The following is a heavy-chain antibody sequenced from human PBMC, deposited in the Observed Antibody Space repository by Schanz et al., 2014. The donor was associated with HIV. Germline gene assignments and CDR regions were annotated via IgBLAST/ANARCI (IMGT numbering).Heavy chain of an antibody. CDR1: GFTFSSYS. CDR2: ISYDGSNK. Sequence: VQLVESGGGLVKPGGSLRLSCAASGFTFSSYSMNWVRQAPGKGLEWVAVISYDGSNKYYPDSVKGRFTISRDNSKNTLYLQMNSLRAEDTAVYYCARVNDKGWGYCSSTSCLFWYFDLWGRGTLVTVSS. D-gene: IGHD2-2*01. V-gene: IGHV3-30*03. CDR3: ARVNDKGWGYCSSTSCLFWYFDL. J-gene: IGHJ2*01.